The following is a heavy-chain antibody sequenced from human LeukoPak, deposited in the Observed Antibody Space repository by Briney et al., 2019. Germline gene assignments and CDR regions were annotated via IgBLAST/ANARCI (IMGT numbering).Heavy chain of an antibody. CDR2: ISGSGGST. CDR3: AKIDWEGRDYYGSGSYYYYFDY. D-gene: IGHD3-10*01. CDR1: GFAFDEYG. J-gene: IGHJ4*02. V-gene: IGHV3-23*01. Sequence: GGSLRLSCAASGFAFDEYGMTWVRQAPGKGLEWVSAISGSGGSTYYADSVKGRFTISRDNSKNTLYLQMNSLRAEDTAVYYCAKIDWEGRDYYGSGSYYYYFDYWGQGTLVTVSS.